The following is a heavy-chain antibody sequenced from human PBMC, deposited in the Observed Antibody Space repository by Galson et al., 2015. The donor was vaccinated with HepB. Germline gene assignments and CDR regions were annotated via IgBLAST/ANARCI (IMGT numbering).Heavy chain of an antibody. V-gene: IGHV3-48*02. CDR3: ARRIAAAGRKRENGMDV. D-gene: IGHD6-13*01. J-gene: IGHJ6*02. Sequence: SLRLSCAASGFTFSSYSMNWVRQAPGKGLEWVSYISSSSSTIYYADSVKGRFTISRDNAKNSLYLQMNSLRDEDTAVYYCARRIAAAGRKRENGMDVWGQGTTVTVSS. CDR1: GFTFSSYS. CDR2: ISSSSSTI.